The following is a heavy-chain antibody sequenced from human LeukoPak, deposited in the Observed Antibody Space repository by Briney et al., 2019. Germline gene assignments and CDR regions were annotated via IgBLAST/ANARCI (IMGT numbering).Heavy chain of an antibody. CDR1: GFTFDDYA. CDR2: ISWNSGSI. V-gene: IGHV3-9*01. Sequence: PGRSLRLSCAASGFTFDDYAMHWVRQAPGKGLEWVSGISWNSGSIGYADSVKGRFTISRDNAKNSLYLQMNSLRAEDTALYYCAKGSQVTDYYYGMDVWGQGTTVTVSS. CDR3: AKGSQVTDYYYGMDV. D-gene: IGHD2-21*02. J-gene: IGHJ6*02.